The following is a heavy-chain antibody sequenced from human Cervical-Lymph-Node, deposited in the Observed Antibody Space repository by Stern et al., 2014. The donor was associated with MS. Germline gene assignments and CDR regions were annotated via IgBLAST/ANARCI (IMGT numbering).Heavy chain of an antibody. D-gene: IGHD2-15*01. J-gene: IGHJ3*02. CDR3: ARGLLGSENAFDI. V-gene: IGHV1-18*01. Sequence: VQLVESGAEVKKPWASVKGSGKASGYTFTSYGISWVRQAPGQGLEWMGWLSSYNGTPNYAQNLQGRAPITTDTSTSRAYMELRSLRSDDTAVYYCARGLLGSENAFDIWGQGTMFTVSS. CDR2: LSSYNGTP. CDR1: GYTFTSYG.